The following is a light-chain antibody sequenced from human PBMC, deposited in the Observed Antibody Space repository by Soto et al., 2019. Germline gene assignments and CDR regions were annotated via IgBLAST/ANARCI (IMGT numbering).Light chain of an antibody. CDR2: ANR. J-gene: IGLJ2*01. V-gene: IGLV1-40*01. CDR3: QSYDGSLRGSV. Sequence: QSALTQPPSVSGAPGQRVTISCTGTSSNIGAGYDVHWYQQVPGAAPKLLIYANRNRPSGVPDRFSGSRSDTSASLAITGLQADDEADYYCQSYDGSLRGSVFGGGTKLTVL. CDR1: SSNIGAGYD.